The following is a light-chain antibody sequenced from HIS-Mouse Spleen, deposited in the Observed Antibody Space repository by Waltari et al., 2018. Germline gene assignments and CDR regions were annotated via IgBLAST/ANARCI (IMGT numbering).Light chain of an antibody. J-gene: IGLJ3*02. CDR1: SSNIGSNY. Sequence: QSVLTQPPSASGTPGQRVTISCSGSSSNIGSNYVYWYQQLPGTAPKLLIDRKIQRPSAGPDRVSGSKAGTSASLAISGRRSEDEADYYCAAWDDSLSGPVFGGGTKLTVL. V-gene: IGLV1-47*01. CDR2: RKI. CDR3: AAWDDSLSGPV.